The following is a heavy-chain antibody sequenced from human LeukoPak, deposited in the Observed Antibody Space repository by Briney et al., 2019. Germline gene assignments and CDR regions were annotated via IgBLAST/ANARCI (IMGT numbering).Heavy chain of an antibody. D-gene: IGHD6-13*01. V-gene: IGHV4-59*01. CDR1: GGSISSYY. CDR3: ARVGAAASPGGPLEVYGMDV. J-gene: IGHJ6*02. CDR2: IYYSGST. Sequence: SETLSLTCTVSGGSISSYYWSWIRQPPGKGLEWIGYIYYSGSTNYNPSLKSRVTISVDTSKNQFSLKLSSVTAADTAVYYCARVGAAASPGGPLEVYGMDVWGQGTTVTVSS.